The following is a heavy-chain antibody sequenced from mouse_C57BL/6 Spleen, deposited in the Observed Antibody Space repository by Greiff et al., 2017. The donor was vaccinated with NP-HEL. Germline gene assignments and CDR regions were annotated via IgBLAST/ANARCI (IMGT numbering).Heavy chain of an antibody. V-gene: IGHV1-64*01. CDR2: IHPNSGST. D-gene: IGHD1-1*02. CDR3: ARELGGYYFDY. J-gene: IGHJ2*01. Sequence: VQLQQPGAELVKPGASVKLSCKASGYTFTSYWMHWVKQRPGQGLEWIGMIHPNSGSTNYNEKFKSKATLTVDKSSSTAYMQLSSLTSEDAAVYYCARELGGYYFDYWGQGTTLTVSS. CDR1: GYTFTSYW.